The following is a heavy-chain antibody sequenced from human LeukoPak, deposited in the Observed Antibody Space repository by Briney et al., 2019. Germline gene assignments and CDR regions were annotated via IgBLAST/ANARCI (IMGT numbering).Heavy chain of an antibody. CDR2: TIPIFGTA. Sequence: ASVKVSCKASGGTFSSYAISWVRQAPGQGLEWMGGTIPIFGTANYAQKFQGRVTITADESTSTAYMELSSLRSEDTAVYYCARVLWDYYDSSGYDAFDIWGQGTMVTVSS. CDR3: ARVLWDYYDSSGYDAFDI. CDR1: GGTFSSYA. D-gene: IGHD3-22*01. V-gene: IGHV1-69*13. J-gene: IGHJ3*02.